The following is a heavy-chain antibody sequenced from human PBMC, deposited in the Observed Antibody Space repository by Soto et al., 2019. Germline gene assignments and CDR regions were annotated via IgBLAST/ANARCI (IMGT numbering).Heavy chain of an antibody. CDR1: GGSISSSSYY. J-gene: IGHJ4*02. V-gene: IGHV4-39*01. D-gene: IGHD1-26*01. Sequence: SETLSLTCTVSGGSISSSSYYWGWIRQPPGKGLEWIGSIYYSGSTYYNPSLKSRVTISVDTSKNQFSLKLSSVTAADTAVYYCARSIVGATKSSFDYWGQGTLVTVSS. CDR3: ARSIVGATKSSFDY. CDR2: IYYSGST.